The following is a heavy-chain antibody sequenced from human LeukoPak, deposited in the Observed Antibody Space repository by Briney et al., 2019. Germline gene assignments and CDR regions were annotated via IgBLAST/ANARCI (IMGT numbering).Heavy chain of an antibody. J-gene: IGHJ4*02. CDR3: ARDPLRYSSSCQDY. V-gene: IGHV3-11*04. D-gene: IGHD6-13*01. CDR2: ISSSGSTI. Sequence: KAGGSLRLSCAASGFTFSDYYMSWIRQAPGKGLEWVSYISSSGSTIYYADSVKGRFTISRDNAKNSLYLEMNSLRAEDTAVYYCARDPLRYSSSCQDYWGQGTLVTVSS. CDR1: GFTFSDYY.